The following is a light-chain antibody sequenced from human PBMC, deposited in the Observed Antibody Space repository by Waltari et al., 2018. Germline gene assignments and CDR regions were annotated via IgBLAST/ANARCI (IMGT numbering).Light chain of an antibody. CDR3: QVWDGNSDQWV. Sequence: SYVLTQPPSVSVAPGETATIPCGGNNIRSKSVHWYQHRPGQAPLLVIYYDSDRPSGIPERFAGSNSGNRATLTVSSVEAGDEADYYCQVWDGNSDQWVFGGGTKLTVL. CDR1: NIRSKS. V-gene: IGLV3-21*04. J-gene: IGLJ3*02. CDR2: YDS.